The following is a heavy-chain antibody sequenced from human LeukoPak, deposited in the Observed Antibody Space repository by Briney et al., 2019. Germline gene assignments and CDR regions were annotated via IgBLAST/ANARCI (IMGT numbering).Heavy chain of an antibody. J-gene: IGHJ4*02. D-gene: IGHD7-27*01. CDR1: GYSFTNHD. V-gene: IGHV1-8*01. CDR2: MNPNSGTV. CDR3: TRGASDYWGENYFDY. Sequence: ASVKVSCKASGYSFTNHDINWVRQATGHGLEWMGWMNPNSGTVGYAQKFQGRVTMTRNASISAAYMELSSLTSEDAAVYYCTRGASDYWGENYFDYWGQGSLVTVSS.